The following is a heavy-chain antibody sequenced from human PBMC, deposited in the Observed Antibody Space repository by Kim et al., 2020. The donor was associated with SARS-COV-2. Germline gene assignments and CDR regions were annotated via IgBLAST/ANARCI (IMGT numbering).Heavy chain of an antibody. CDR2: GNT. D-gene: IGHD3-3*01. Sequence: GNTKYSQKFQNRVNITRDTSASTAYMELSSLPSEDTAVYYCARSGVGAFDYWGQGSLVTVSS. CDR3: ARSGVGAFDY. J-gene: IGHJ4*02. V-gene: IGHV1-3*01.